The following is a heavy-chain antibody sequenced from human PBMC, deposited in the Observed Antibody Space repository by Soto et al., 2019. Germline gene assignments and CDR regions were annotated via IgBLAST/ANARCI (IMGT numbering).Heavy chain of an antibody. D-gene: IGHD6-13*01. V-gene: IGHV1-24*01. CDR1: GYTLTELS. Sequence: ASVKVSCKVSGYTLTELSMHWVRHAPGKGLEWMGGFDPEDGETIYAQKFQGRVTMTEDTSTDTAYMELSSLRSEDTAVYYCATSIAAAGTDFDYWGQGTMVTVSS. CDR2: FDPEDGET. CDR3: ATSIAAAGTDFDY. J-gene: IGHJ4*02.